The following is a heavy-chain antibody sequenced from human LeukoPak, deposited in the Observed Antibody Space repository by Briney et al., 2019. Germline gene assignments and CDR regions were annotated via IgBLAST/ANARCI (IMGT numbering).Heavy chain of an antibody. J-gene: IGHJ4*02. D-gene: IGHD3-10*01. Sequence: GGSLRLSCAASGFTVSSNYMSWVRQAPGKGLEWVSVIYSGGSTYYADSVKGRFTISRDNSKNTLYLQMNSLRGGDTAVYYCAKDRPNFYETSGSYYKIKGDFWGQGSLVTVSS. V-gene: IGHV3-53*01. CDR2: IYSGGST. CDR3: AKDRPNFYETSGSYYKIKGDF. CDR1: GFTVSSNY.